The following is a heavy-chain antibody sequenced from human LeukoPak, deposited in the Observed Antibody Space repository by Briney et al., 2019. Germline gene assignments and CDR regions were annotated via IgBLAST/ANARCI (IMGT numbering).Heavy chain of an antibody. D-gene: IGHD3-9*01. CDR2: IRYDGSNK. J-gene: IGHJ4*02. CDR3: ARLRYFDWLFFDY. V-gene: IGHV3-30*02. CDR1: GFTFSSYG. Sequence: GGSLRLSCAASGFTFSSYGMHWVRQAPGKGLEWVAFIRYDGSNKYYADSVKGRFTISRDNSKNTLYLQMNSLRAEDTAVYYCARLRYFDWLFFDYWGQGTLVTVSS.